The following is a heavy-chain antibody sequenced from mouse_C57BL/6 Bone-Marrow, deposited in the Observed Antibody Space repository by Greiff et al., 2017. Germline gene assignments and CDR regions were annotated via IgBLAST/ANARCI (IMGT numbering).Heavy chain of an antibody. D-gene: IGHD1-1*01. CDR3: ARESYGSSYDYYAMDY. Sequence: EVQLQQSGPELVKPGASVKISCKASGYSFTGYFMNWVMQSHGKSLEWIGRINPYNGDTFYNQKFKGKATLTVDKSSSTAHMELRSLTSEDSAVYYCARESYGSSYDYYAMDYWGQGTSVTVSS. CDR2: INPYNGDT. J-gene: IGHJ4*01. CDR1: GYSFTGYF. V-gene: IGHV1-20*01.